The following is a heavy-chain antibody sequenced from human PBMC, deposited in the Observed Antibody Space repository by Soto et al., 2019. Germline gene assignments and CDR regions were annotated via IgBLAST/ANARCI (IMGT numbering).Heavy chain of an antibody. CDR2: IRSKAYGGTT. V-gene: IGHV3-49*03. Sequence: EVQLVESGGGLVQPGRSLRLSCTTSGFTFGDYAMSWFRQAPGKGLEWVGFIRSKAYGGTTEYAASVKGRFTISRDDSKSIAYLQMNSLKTEDTAVYYCTRDHYDYIWGSYVAFDIWGQGTMVTVSS. J-gene: IGHJ3*02. CDR1: GFTFGDYA. D-gene: IGHD3-16*01. CDR3: TRDHYDYIWGSYVAFDI.